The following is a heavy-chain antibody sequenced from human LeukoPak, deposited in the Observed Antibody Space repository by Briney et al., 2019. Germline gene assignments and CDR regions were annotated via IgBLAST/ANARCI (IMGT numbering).Heavy chain of an antibody. V-gene: IGHV3-74*01. Sequence: PGGSLRLSCAASGFTFSSYGIHWVRQAPGKGLVWVSRINSDGSSTSYADSVKGRFTISRDNAKNTLYLQMNSLRAEDTAVYYCGNLDTPMGYWGQGTLVTVSS. CDR2: INSDGSST. J-gene: IGHJ4*02. CDR3: GNLDTPMGY. CDR1: GFTFSSYG. D-gene: IGHD5-18*01.